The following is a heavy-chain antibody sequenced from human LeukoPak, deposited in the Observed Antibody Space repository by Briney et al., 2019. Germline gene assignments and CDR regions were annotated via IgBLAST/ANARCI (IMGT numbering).Heavy chain of an antibody. V-gene: IGHV4-61*02. J-gene: IGHJ4*02. Sequence: SETLSFTCTVSGGAISSGSYYWSWIRQPAGKGLEWIGRIYTSGSTNYNPSLKSRVTISVDTSKNQFSLKLSSVTAADTAVYYCARETPYGSGSYPFDYWGQGILVTVSS. D-gene: IGHD3-10*01. CDR3: ARETPYGSGSYPFDY. CDR1: GGAISSGSYY. CDR2: IYTSGST.